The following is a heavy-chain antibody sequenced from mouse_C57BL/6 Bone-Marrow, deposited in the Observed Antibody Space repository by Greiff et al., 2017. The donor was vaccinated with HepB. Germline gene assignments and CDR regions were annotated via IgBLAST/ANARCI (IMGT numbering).Heavy chain of an antibody. CDR1: GYTFTSYW. J-gene: IGHJ1*03. D-gene: IGHD4-1*01. CDR3: ARGGELCYWDFDV. CDR2: IDPSDSYT. V-gene: IGHV1-69*01. Sequence: QVQLKQPGAELVMPGASVKLSCKASGYTFTSYWMHWVKQRPGQGLEWIGEIDPSDSYTNYNQNFKGKSTLTVDKSSSTAYMQLSSLTSEDSAVYYGARGGELCYWDFDVGGRGTTVTVSS.